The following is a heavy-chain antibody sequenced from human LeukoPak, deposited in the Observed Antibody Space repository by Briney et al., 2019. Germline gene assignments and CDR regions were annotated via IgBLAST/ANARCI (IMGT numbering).Heavy chain of an antibody. CDR1: GGSFSGYY. CDR2: INHSGST. D-gene: IGHD5-12*01. V-gene: IGHV4-34*01. Sequence: SETLSLACAVYGGSFSGYYWSWIRQPPGKGLEWIGEINHSGSTNYNPSLKSRVTISVDTSKNQFSLKLSSVTAADTAVYYCARGDSGFNPGADYWGQGTLVTVSS. CDR3: ARGDSGFNPGADY. J-gene: IGHJ4*02.